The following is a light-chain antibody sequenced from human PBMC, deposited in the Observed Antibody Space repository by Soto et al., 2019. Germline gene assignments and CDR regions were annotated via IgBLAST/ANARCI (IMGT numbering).Light chain of an antibody. V-gene: IGLV2-11*01. CDR3: FSYADTERI. CDR2: DVS. CDR1: STDVGGYNY. J-gene: IGLJ2*01. Sequence: QSALTQPRSVSGSPGQSVTISCTGSSTDVGGYNYVSWYQQHPGKAPKLIIYDVSKRPSGVPDRFSGSKSGNTASLTISGLQAEDEADYYSFSYADTERIFGGGTKLTVL.